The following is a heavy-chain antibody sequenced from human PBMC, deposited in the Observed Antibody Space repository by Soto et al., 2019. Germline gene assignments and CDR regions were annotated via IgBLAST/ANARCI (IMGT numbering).Heavy chain of an antibody. CDR3: AKDRITNMATIYAFDI. CDR2: ISGSGGST. V-gene: IGHV3-23*01. D-gene: IGHD5-12*01. CDR1: GFTFSSYA. J-gene: IGHJ3*02. Sequence: EVQLLESGGGLVQPGGSLRLSCAASGFTFSSYAMSWVRQAPGKGLEWVSAISGSGGSTYYADSVKGRFTISRDNSKNTVYLQMNSLRAEDTAVYYCAKDRITNMATIYAFDIWGQGTMVTVSS.